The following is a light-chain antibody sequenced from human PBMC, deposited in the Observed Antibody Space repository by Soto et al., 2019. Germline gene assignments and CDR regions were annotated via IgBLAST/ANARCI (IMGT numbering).Light chain of an antibody. CDR3: QQLNSFPLS. V-gene: IGKV1-9*01. CDR1: QGISSS. J-gene: IGKJ3*01. Sequence: DIQLTQSPSFLSAFVGDRVTITCRASQGISSSLAWYQQRPGKAPKLLISAASTLRSGVPSRFSCSGSGTEFIFTISSLQPEYFAAYYCQQLNSFPLSIGPGSKVDFK. CDR2: AAS.